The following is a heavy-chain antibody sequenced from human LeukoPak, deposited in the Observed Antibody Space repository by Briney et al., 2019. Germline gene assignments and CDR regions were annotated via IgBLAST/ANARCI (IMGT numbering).Heavy chain of an antibody. Sequence: GGSLRLSCAASGFTLSSYEMNWVRQAPGKVLEWVSYISSSGSTIYYADSVKGRFTISRDNAKNSLYLQMNSLRAEAKAVYYCVRDSSGSYWGQGTQVTVSS. D-gene: IGHD6-19*01. CDR2: ISSSGSTI. V-gene: IGHV3-48*03. CDR1: GFTLSSYE. J-gene: IGHJ4*02. CDR3: VRDSSGSY.